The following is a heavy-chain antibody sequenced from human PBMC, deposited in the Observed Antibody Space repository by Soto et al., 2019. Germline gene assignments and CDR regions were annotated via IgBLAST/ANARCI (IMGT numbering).Heavy chain of an antibody. CDR2: IYYSGST. V-gene: IGHV4-31*03. CDR1: GGSISSGGYY. Sequence: SETLSLTCTVSGGSISSGGYYWSWIRQHPGKGLEWIGYIYYSGSTYYNPSLKSRVTISVDTSKNQFSLKLSSVTAADTAVYYCARDYYDFWSGPYYYYGNDVWGQGTTVTVSS. D-gene: IGHD3-3*01. CDR3: ARDYYDFWSGPYYYYGNDV. J-gene: IGHJ6*02.